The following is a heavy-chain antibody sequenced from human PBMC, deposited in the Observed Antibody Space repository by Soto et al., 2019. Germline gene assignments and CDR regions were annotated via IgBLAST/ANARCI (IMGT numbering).Heavy chain of an antibody. CDR2: SIPMLGVT. Sequence: QVQLVQSGAEVQKPGSSVKVSCKASGGTFSSYTFDWVRQAPGQGLEWMGRSIPMLGVTHYAQKFQGRVTITADKPASTAYMELSSLTSEDTAVYYCARGTVTIFGVVTPPDYWGQGTLVTVSS. D-gene: IGHD3-3*01. J-gene: IGHJ4*02. CDR3: ARGTVTIFGVVTPPDY. CDR1: GGTFSSYT. V-gene: IGHV1-69*02.